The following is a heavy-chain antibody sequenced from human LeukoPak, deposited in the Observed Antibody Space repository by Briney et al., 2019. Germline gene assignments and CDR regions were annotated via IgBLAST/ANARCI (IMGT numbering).Heavy chain of an antibody. CDR1: GLTFSSYS. D-gene: IGHD3-22*01. J-gene: IGHJ4*02. CDR3: ARDQRGYYDSSGYHHFDY. Sequence: GGSLRLSCAASGLTFSSYSMNWVRQDPGKGLEWVSSISSSSSYIYYADSVKGRFTISRDNAKNSLYLQMNSLRAEDTAVYYCARDQRGYYDSSGYHHFDYWGQGTLVTVSS. CDR2: ISSSSSYI. V-gene: IGHV3-21*01.